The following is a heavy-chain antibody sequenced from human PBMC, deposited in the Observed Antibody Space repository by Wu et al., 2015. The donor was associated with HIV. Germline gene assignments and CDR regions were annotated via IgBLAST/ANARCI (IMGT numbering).Heavy chain of an antibody. CDR1: GYTFTGYY. Sequence: QVQLVQSGAEVKKPGASVKVSCKASGYTFTGYYMHWVRQAPGQGLEWMGWINPNSGDTNYAQKFQGRVAMTRDASVSIVDMELSSLRSDDTAVYYCARVYYYGSGSLSVCTFWGPVTLVTVSS. CDR2: INPNSGDT. CDR3: ARVYYYGSGSLSVCTF. V-gene: IGHV1-2*02. D-gene: IGHD3-10*01. J-gene: IGHJ4*02.